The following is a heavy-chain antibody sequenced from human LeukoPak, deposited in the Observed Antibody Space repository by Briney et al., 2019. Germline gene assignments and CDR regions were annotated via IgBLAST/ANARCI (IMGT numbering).Heavy chain of an antibody. CDR2: ISTHNGDT. V-gene: IGHV1-18*01. J-gene: IGHJ4*02. D-gene: IGHD6-13*01. CDR1: GYTFTSYG. CDR3: ARSHSSSWYVFEY. Sequence: GASVKVSCKTSGYTFTSYGISWVRQAPGQGLEWMGWISTHNGDTKYAQKFQGRVTMTTDTTTSTVSVELRSLRFDDTAVYYCARSHSSSWYVFEYWGQGTPATVSP.